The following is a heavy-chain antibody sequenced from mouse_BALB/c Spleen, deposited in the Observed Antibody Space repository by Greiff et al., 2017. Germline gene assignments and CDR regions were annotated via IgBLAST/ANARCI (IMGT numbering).Heavy chain of an antibody. V-gene: IGHV1-4*01. J-gene: IGHJ4*01. CDR3: ARARGGGEDAMDY. D-gene: IGHD1-1*02. CDR2: IKPSSGYT. Sequence: QVQLQQSGAELARPGASVKMSCTASGFTFTSYTLHWVKQRPGQGLEWFGYIKPSSGYTNYNQKFKGKGTFTADKSSSKAYMQLSSLTSEDAAVYYCARARGGGEDAMDYWGQGTSVTVSS. CDR1: GFTFTSYT.